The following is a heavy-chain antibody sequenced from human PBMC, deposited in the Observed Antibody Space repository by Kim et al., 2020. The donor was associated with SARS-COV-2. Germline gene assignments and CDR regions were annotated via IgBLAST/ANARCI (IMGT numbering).Heavy chain of an antibody. V-gene: IGHV4-39*01. Sequence: SETLSLTCTVSGGSISSSSYYWGWIRQPPGKGLEWIGSIYYSGSTYYNPSLKSRVTISVDTSKNQFSLKLSSVTAADTAVYYFARRNPWGYYRSGTDYWGQGTLVTVSS. J-gene: IGHJ4*02. CDR1: GGSISSSSYY. CDR3: ARRNPWGYYRSGTDY. CDR2: IYYSGST. D-gene: IGHD3-10*01.